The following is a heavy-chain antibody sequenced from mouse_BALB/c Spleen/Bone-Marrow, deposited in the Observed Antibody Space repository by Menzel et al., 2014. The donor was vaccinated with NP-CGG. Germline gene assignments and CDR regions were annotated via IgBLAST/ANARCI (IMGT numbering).Heavy chain of an antibody. Sequence: EVKLVESGGGLVQPGVSLKLSCAASGFTFSNYGMSWDRQTPDKRLEMIATVNVNGDLTYHLDSVKGRFTVSRDNAKNTLSLQMSSLKSEDTAMYYCARGYDYSSWFAYWGQGTLVTVSA. CDR3: ARGYDYSSWFAY. J-gene: IGHJ3*01. V-gene: IGHV5-6-3*01. D-gene: IGHD2-4*01. CDR2: VNVNGDLT. CDR1: GFTFSNYG.